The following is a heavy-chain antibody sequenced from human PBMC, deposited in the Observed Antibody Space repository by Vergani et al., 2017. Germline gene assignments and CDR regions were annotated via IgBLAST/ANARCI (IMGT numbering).Heavy chain of an antibody. CDR1: GGSISSGDYY. CDR2: IYYSGST. CDR3: AGWGIYCSGGSCYSYGMDV. Sequence: QVQLQESGPGLVKPSQTLSLTCTVSGGSISSGDYYWSWIRQPPGKGLEWIGYIYYSGSTYYNPSLKSRVTISVDTSKNQFSLKLSSVTAADTAVYYCAGWGIYCSGGSCYSYGMDVWGQGTTVTVSS. J-gene: IGHJ6*02. D-gene: IGHD2-15*01. V-gene: IGHV4-30-4*08.